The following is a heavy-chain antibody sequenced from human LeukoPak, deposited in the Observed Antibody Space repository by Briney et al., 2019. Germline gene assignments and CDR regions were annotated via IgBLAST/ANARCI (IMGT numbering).Heavy chain of an antibody. D-gene: IGHD5-24*01. CDR2: IWYDGSNK. J-gene: IGHJ4*02. CDR1: GFTFSSYG. Sequence: QTGGSLRLSCAASGFTFSSYGMHWVRQAPGKGLEWVAVIWYDGSNKYYADSVKGRFTISRDNSKNTLYLQMNSLRAEDTAVYYCAREQSRWLPQKACFDYWGQGTLVTVSS. V-gene: IGHV3-33*01. CDR3: AREQSRWLPQKACFDY.